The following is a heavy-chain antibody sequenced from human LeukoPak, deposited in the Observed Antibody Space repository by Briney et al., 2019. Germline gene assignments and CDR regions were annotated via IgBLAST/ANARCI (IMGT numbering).Heavy chain of an antibody. D-gene: IGHD3-16*01. J-gene: IGHJ4*02. V-gene: IGHV1-2*02. CDR3: ARSSVWGSYKDY. CDR2: INPNSGGT. CDR1: GYTFTGYY. Sequence: ASVKVSCRASGYTFTGYYMHWVRQAPGQGLEWMGWINPNSGGTNYAQKFQGRVTMTRDTSISTAYMELSRLRSDDTAVYYCARSSVWGSYKDYWGQGTLVTVSS.